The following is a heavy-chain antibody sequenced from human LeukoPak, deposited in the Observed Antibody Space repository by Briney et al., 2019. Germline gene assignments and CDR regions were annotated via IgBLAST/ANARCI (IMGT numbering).Heavy chain of an antibody. J-gene: IGHJ4*02. CDR2: IYTGGST. Sequence: SQTLFLTCTVSGGSISSGNYYWSWIRQPAGKGLEWIGHIYTGGSTNYNPSLQSRVTISVDTSKNQFSLNLSSMTAADTAVYYCARDSLYNFWSGYYHTTYYFDYWGQGTLVTVSS. V-gene: IGHV4-61*09. CDR3: ARDSLYNFWSGYYHTTYYFDY. D-gene: IGHD3-3*01. CDR1: GGSISSGNYY.